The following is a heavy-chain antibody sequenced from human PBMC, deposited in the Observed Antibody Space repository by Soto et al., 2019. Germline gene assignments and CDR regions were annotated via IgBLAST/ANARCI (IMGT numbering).Heavy chain of an antibody. Sequence: SETLSLTCTVSGGSISSGDYYWSWIRQPPGKGLEWIGYIYYSGSTYYNPSLKSRVTISVDTSKNQFSLKLTSVTAADTAVYYCAKTQYYYDSNNYSFDFWGQGVLVTVSS. V-gene: IGHV4-30-4*01. J-gene: IGHJ4*02. D-gene: IGHD3-22*01. CDR3: AKTQYYYDSNNYSFDF. CDR1: GGSISSGDYY. CDR2: IYYSGST.